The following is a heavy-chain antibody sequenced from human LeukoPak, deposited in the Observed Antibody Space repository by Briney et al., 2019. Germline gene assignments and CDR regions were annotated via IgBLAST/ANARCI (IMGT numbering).Heavy chain of an antibody. CDR3: ARETYYYDSSGPIAGIDY. J-gene: IGHJ4*02. Sequence: SETLSLTCTVSGGSMTDHYWSWIRQPPGKGLEWIGYIYYSGSTYYNPSLTSRGTISVDTSKNQSSLKLTSMTAADTAVYYCARETYYYDSSGPIAGIDYWGQGTLVTVSS. CDR1: GGSMTDHY. V-gene: IGHV4-59*11. D-gene: IGHD3-22*01. CDR2: IYYSGST.